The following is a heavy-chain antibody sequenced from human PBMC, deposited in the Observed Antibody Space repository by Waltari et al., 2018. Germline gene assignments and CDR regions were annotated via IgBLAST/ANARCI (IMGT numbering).Heavy chain of an antibody. Sequence: EVQLVESGGGLVKPGGSLRLSCAASGFTFSSYSMNWVRQAPGKGLEWVSSISSSSSYIYYADSVKGRFTISRDNAKNSLYLQMNSLRAEDTAVYYCASHQWGIAAAATGAFDIWGQGTMVTVSS. V-gene: IGHV3-21*04. J-gene: IGHJ3*02. D-gene: IGHD6-13*01. CDR2: ISSSSSYI. CDR1: GFTFSSYS. CDR3: ASHQWGIAAAATGAFDI.